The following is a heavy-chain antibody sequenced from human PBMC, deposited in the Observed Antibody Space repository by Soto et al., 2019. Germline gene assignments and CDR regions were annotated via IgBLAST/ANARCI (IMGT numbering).Heavy chain of an antibody. J-gene: IGHJ4*02. CDR3: VGSRGWLFDY. CDR1: GFTFNAYW. V-gene: IGHV3-7*05. CDR2: KKQTGSEK. Sequence: EVHLVESGGDLVQPGGSLKPSCATSGFTFNAYWVEGVRQAPGKGVEWVAIKKQTGSEKYYVDSVTGRFTISRDNAKNSLYLQMSSLRAEDTAMYYCVGSRGWLFDYWGQGTLVTVSS. D-gene: IGHD6-19*01.